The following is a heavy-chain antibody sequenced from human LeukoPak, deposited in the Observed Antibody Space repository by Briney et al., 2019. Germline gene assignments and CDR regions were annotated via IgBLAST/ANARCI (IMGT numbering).Heavy chain of an antibody. V-gene: IGHV3-23*01. CDR1: GYTLSCYA. D-gene: IGHD5-18*01. Sequence: GGSLRLSCAASGYTLSCYAMSWVRQAPGKGLEWVSAISGSGSRRYYADSAQGRFTISRDNSKNTLHLQMNSLRAEDTAVYYCAKEASYSYGHYWGQGTQVTVSS. J-gene: IGHJ4*02. CDR3: AKEASYSYGHY. CDR2: ISGSGSRR.